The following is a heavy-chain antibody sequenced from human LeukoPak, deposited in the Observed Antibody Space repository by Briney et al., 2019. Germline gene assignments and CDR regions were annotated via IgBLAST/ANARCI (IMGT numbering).Heavy chain of an antibody. CDR1: GYTFTSYG. V-gene: IGHV1-18*04. Sequence: ASVKVSCKASGYTFTSYGISWVRQAPGQGLEWMGWISAYNGNTNYAQKLQGRVTMTTDTSTSTAYMELRSLRSDDTAVYYCARYSSGWLTGYFDYWGQGTLVTVSS. J-gene: IGHJ4*02. CDR3: ARYSSGWLTGYFDY. D-gene: IGHD6-19*01. CDR2: ISAYNGNT.